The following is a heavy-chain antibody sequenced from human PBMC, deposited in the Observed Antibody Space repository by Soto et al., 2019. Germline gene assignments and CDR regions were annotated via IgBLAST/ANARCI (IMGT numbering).Heavy chain of an antibody. CDR3: AMTAQWLPHWHAFDI. CDR2: ISAYNGNT. D-gene: IGHD6-19*01. V-gene: IGHV1-18*01. Sequence: QVQLVQSGAEVKKPGASVKVSCQASGYTFTSYGISWVRQAPGQGREGMGWISAYNGNTNYAPKLQGRVTMTPDTSTSTAYMQLRSLRSDDTAVYYCAMTAQWLPHWHAFDIWGQGTMVTVSS. CDR1: GYTFTSYG. J-gene: IGHJ3*02.